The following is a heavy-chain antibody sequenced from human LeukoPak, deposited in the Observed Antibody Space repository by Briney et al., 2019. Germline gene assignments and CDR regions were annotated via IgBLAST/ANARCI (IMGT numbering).Heavy chain of an antibody. J-gene: IGHJ5*02. Sequence: GGSLRLSCAASGFTVSSSYMSWVRQAPGKGLEWVSVIYSGDDTYYADSVKDRSTISRDNSKNTVYLQMNSLRAEDTAMYYCARAYWFGESSTWGQGTLVTVSS. CDR1: GFTVSSSY. V-gene: IGHV3-53*01. D-gene: IGHD3-10*01. CDR2: IYSGDDT. CDR3: ARAYWFGESST.